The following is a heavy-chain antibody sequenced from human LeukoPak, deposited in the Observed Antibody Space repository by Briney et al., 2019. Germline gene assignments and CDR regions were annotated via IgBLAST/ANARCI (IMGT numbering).Heavy chain of an antibody. D-gene: IGHD4-23*01. Sequence: ASVKVSCKASGYTFTDYALHWVRQAPGQSLEWMGWTNGATGNTRFSQDFQGRLTITIDTSASTAFLDLSSLRSDDTAVYYRARSPGGNARTWLDYWGQGTLVTVSS. V-gene: IGHV1-3*01. CDR2: TNGATGNT. J-gene: IGHJ4*02. CDR1: GYTFTDYA. CDR3: ARSPGGNARTWLDY.